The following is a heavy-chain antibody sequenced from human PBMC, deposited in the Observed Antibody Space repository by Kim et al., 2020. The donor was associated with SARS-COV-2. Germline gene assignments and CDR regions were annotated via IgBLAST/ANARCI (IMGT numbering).Heavy chain of an antibody. D-gene: IGHD2-21*01. CDR3: ARGRIVEVLATTTDWFDS. Sequence: SETLSLTCAVYGGSFSGYYWSWIRQSPAKGLEWIGEINYSGSTNYNPSLKSRVTMSVDTSKNQFSLKLTSVTAADTAVYYCARGRIVEVLATTTDWFDS. J-gene: IGHJ5*01. CDR1: GGSFSGYY. CDR2: INYSGST. V-gene: IGHV4-34*01.